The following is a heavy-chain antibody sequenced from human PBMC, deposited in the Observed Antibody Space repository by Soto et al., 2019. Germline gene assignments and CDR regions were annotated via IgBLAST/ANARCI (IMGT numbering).Heavy chain of an antibody. J-gene: IGHJ4*02. V-gene: IGHV1-18*01. CDR3: AREPNYFDY. CDR1: GYTFTSCG. CDR2: ISAYNGNT. Sequence: ASVKVSCKASGYTFTSCGISWVRQAPGQGLEWMGWISAYNGNTNFAQKLQGRVTLTTDPSTSTAYMELRSLRSDDTAVYYCAREPNYFDYWGQGTLVTVSS.